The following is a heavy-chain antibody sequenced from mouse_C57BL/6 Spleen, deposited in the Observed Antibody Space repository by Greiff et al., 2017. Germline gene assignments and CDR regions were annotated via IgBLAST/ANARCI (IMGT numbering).Heavy chain of an antibody. J-gene: IGHJ1*03. CDR3: ARGGYGSSKDWYFDV. CDR2: IYPYNGVS. CDR1: GYSFTGYY. D-gene: IGHD1-1*01. Sequence: EVQLQESGPELVKPGASVKISCKASGYSFTGYYMHWVKQSHGNILDWIGYIYPYNGVSSYNQKFKGKATLTVDKSSSTAYMELRSLTSEDSAVYYCARGGYGSSKDWYFDVWGTGTTVTVSS. V-gene: IGHV1-31*01.